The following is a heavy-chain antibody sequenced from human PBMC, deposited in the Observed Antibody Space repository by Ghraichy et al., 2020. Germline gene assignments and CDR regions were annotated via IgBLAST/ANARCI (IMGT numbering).Heavy chain of an antibody. CDR2: ISFDRNNK. J-gene: IGHJ4*02. CDR3: AKSWARWLPSFYFDY. D-gene: IGHD6-19*01. V-gene: IGHV3-30*18. Sequence: GGSLRLSCAASGFTFSNYGMHWVRQAPGKGLEWLAVISFDRNNKYYADSVKGRFTISRDNSRNTLYLQMNSLRAEDTAVYYCAKSWARWLPSFYFDYWGQGPLFTVPS. CDR1: GFTFSNYG.